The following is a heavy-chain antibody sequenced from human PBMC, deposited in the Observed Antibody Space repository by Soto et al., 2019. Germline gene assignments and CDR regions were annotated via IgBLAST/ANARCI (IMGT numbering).Heavy chain of an antibody. V-gene: IGHV4-59*01. D-gene: IGHD3-10*01. CDR2: ISDIGST. CDR3: ARSIPDSRGGGMDV. J-gene: IGHJ6*02. CDR1: GGSITSYY. Sequence: SETLSLTCTVSGGSITSYYWTWIRQPPGQGLEWIGYISDIGSTSYNPPIPSRVTMLVDTPKKQFSLKLSSGTEADSAVYFCARSIPDSRGGGMDVWGQGATVTV.